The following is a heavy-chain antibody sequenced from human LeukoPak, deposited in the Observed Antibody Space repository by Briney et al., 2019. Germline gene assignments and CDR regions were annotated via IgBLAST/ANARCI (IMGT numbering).Heavy chain of an antibody. Sequence: ASVKVSCKASGYTFTSYGISWVRQAPGQGLEWMGWISAYNGNTNYAQELQGRVTMTTDTSTSTAYMELRSLRSDDTAVYYCARRPPYCGGDCYADYWGQGTLVTVSS. V-gene: IGHV1-18*01. D-gene: IGHD2-21*02. J-gene: IGHJ4*02. CDR3: ARRPPYCGGDCYADY. CDR1: GYTFTSYG. CDR2: ISAYNGNT.